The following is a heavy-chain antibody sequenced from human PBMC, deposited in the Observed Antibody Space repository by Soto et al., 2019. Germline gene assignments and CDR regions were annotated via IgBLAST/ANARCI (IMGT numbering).Heavy chain of an antibody. CDR3: ARGHLAVVPVASWFYYMDV. D-gene: IGHD2-2*01. V-gene: IGHV1-3*01. CDR2: INAGNGNT. Sequence: ASVKVSCKASVYTFTNYAAHWVRQAPGQRLEWMGWINAGNGNTRFSQNLQGRVTITRDTSARTVYMELSSLRSEDTAVYYCARGHLAVVPVASWFYYMDVWGKGTTVTVSS. J-gene: IGHJ6*03. CDR1: VYTFTNYA.